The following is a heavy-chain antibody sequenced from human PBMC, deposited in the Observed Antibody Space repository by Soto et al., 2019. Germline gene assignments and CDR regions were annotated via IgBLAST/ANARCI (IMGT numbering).Heavy chain of an antibody. CDR2: ISGSGGST. CDR1: VFTFSSYA. D-gene: IGHD3-22*01. CDR3: AKVFGSGYYSRPDY. Sequence: GWSLGLCCAASVFTFSSYAMSWVRQAPGKGLEWVSAISGSGGSTYYADSVKGRFTISRDNSKNTLYLQMNSLRAEDTAVYYCAKVFGSGYYSRPDYWGQGTLVTVSS. J-gene: IGHJ4*02. V-gene: IGHV3-23*01.